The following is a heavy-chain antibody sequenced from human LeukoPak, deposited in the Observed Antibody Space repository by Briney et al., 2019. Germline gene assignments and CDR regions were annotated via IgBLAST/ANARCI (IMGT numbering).Heavy chain of an antibody. Sequence: EASVTVSCTASGYTFTSYYMHWVRQAPGQGLEWMGIINPSGGSTSYAQKFQGRVTMTRDTSTSTVYMELSSLRSEDAAVYYCAREVGGSYLGGYYFDYWGQGTLVTVSS. CDR2: INPSGGST. J-gene: IGHJ4*02. V-gene: IGHV1-46*01. CDR3: AREVGGSYLGGYYFDY. D-gene: IGHD1-26*01. CDR1: GYTFTSYY.